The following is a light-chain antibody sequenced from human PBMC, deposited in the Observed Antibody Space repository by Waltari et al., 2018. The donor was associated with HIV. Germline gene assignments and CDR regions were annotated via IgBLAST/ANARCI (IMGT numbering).Light chain of an antibody. CDR2: DVT. CDR1: SSDVGGHDF. J-gene: IGLJ2*01. V-gene: IGLV2-11*01. Sequence: QSALTQPRSVSGSPGQSVTISCPGTSSDVGGHDFVSWYQQHPGKAPKLIIYDVTKRPSGVPDRFSGSKSGNTASLTISGLQAEDEADYYCSSYAGTYPHGVFGGGTKLTVL. CDR3: SSYAGTYPHGV.